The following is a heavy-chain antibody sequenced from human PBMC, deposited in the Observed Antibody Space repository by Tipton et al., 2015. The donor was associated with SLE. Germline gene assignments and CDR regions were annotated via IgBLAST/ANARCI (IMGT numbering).Heavy chain of an antibody. CDR3: VKEGWTGATPRCFEH. V-gene: IGHV1-69*01. D-gene: IGHD3/OR15-3a*01. CDR2: ISPIFGTA. J-gene: IGHJ4*02. Sequence: QLVQSGAEVKKPGSSVKVSCKASGGTFSSYAISWVRQAPGQGLEWIGGISPIFGTANYAQSFQGRVTITADESTSAGYMELSSLRSEDTAFYCCVKEGWTGATPRCFEHWGQGALVPVSS. CDR1: GGTFSSYA.